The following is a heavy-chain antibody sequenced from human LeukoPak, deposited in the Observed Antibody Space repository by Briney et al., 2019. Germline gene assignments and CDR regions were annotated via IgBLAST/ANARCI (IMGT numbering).Heavy chain of an antibody. V-gene: IGHV3-53*01. CDR2: IYSAGGT. D-gene: IGHD2-21*01. CDR1: GFTVSNNY. Sequence: PGGSLRLSCAASGFTVSNNYMSWVRRAAGKGLEWVALIYSAGGTYYADSVKGRFTISRDNSKNTLHLQMNRLRAEDTAVYYCVRYSGELGAWGQGTLVTVSS. CDR3: VRYSGELGA. J-gene: IGHJ5*02.